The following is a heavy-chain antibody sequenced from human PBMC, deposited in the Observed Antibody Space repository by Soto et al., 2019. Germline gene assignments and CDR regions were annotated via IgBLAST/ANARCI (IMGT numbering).Heavy chain of an antibody. V-gene: IGHV3-21*01. Sequence: PVGSLRLSFAASGFTFSSYSMNWVRQAPGKGLEWVSSISSSSSYIYYADSVKGRFTISRDNAKNSLYLQMNSLRAEDTAVYYCANLGITGTDITDYWGRGTLVTVSS. D-gene: IGHD1-20*01. J-gene: IGHJ4*02. CDR1: GFTFSSYS. CDR3: ANLGITGTDITDY. CDR2: ISSSSSYI.